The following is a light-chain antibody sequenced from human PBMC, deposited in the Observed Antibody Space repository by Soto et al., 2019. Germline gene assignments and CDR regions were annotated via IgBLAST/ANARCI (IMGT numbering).Light chain of an antibody. V-gene: IGKV1-39*01. CDR2: EAS. J-gene: IGKJ4*01. CDR1: QRISSY. Sequence: DIQMTQSPSSLSASVGDRVTITCRASQRISSYLNWYEQKPGKAPKLLIYEASSLQSGVPSRFSGSGSGTDFTLTISSLQPEDFATYYCQQSYSTPITFGGGTKVDSK. CDR3: QQSYSTPIT.